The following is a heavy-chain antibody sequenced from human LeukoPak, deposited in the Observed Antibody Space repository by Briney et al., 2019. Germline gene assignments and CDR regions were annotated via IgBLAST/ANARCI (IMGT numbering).Heavy chain of an antibody. CDR2: IYTSGST. CDR3: ARDDGYRAARRYFDY. V-gene: IGHV4-61*02. J-gene: IGHJ4*02. D-gene: IGHD6-6*01. Sequence: SQTLSLTCTVSGGSISSGSYYWSWIRQPAGKGLEWIGRIYTSGSTNYNPSLKSRVTMSVDTSKNQFSLKLSSVTAADTAVYYCARDDGYRAARRYFDYWGQGTLVTVSS. CDR1: GGSISSGSYY.